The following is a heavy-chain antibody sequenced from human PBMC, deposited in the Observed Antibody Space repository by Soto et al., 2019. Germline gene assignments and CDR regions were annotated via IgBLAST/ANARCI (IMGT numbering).Heavy chain of an antibody. CDR2: ISAYNGNT. J-gene: IGHJ4*02. V-gene: IGHV1-18*01. CDR1: GYTFTSYG. D-gene: IGHD2-15*01. Sequence: QVQLVQSGAEVKKPGASVKVSCKASGYTFTSYGISWVRQAPGQGLEWMGWISAYNGNTNYAQKHQGRATMTTGTSXSXXYRELRSLRSDDTAVYYCARSGCRGGICDADSFDYWGQGTLVTVSS. CDR3: ARSGCRGGICDADSFDY.